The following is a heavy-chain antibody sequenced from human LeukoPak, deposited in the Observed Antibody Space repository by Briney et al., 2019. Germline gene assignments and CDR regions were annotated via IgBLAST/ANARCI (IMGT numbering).Heavy chain of an antibody. CDR3: ASGSGYYYYYYYMDV. Sequence: SETLSLTCAVYGGSFSGYYWSWIRQPPGKGLEWIGYIYYSGSTNYNPSLKSRVTISVDTSKNQFSLKLSSVTAADTAVYYCASGSGYYYYYYYMDVWGKGTTVTVSS. CDR2: IYYSGST. CDR1: GGSFSGYY. D-gene: IGHD3-22*01. V-gene: IGHV4-59*01. J-gene: IGHJ6*03.